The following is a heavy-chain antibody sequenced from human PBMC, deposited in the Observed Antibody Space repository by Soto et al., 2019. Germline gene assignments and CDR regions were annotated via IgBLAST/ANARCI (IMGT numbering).Heavy chain of an antibody. Sequence: SVKVACTTPAYPLTTYGLALLRQDPGQSPEWMGWVGTNNDNTNHSEKFHGRVTMTTDTSTATTYMELRSTRSDDTAVYYCARDLNPDSSAYYSFAYWGQGTLVT. CDR3: ARDLNPDSSAYYSFAY. CDR1: AYPLTTYG. V-gene: IGHV1-18*01. J-gene: IGHJ4*02. D-gene: IGHD3-22*01. CDR2: VGTNNDNT.